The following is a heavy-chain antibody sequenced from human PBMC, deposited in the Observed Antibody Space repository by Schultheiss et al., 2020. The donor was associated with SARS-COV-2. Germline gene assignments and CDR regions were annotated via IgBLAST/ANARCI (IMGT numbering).Heavy chain of an antibody. D-gene: IGHD3-3*01. J-gene: IGHJ4*02. CDR3: AREAPNELTIFGGLFDY. CDR1: GLTFSNAW. CDR2: ISSSSSYI. V-gene: IGHV3-21*04. Sequence: GGSLRLSCAASGLTFSNAWMSWVRQAPGKGLEWVSSISSSSSYIYYADSVKGRFTISRDNSKNTLYLQMNSLRAEDTAVYYCAREAPNELTIFGGLFDYWGQGTLVTVSS.